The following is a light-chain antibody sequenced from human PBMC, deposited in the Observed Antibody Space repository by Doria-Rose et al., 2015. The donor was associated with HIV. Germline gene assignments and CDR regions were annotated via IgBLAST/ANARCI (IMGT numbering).Light chain of an antibody. J-gene: IGLJ2*01. V-gene: IGLV1-40*01. CDR1: NSNIGAGYD. CDR3: QSYDSSLSGVV. Sequence: QAVVTQEPSVSGAPGQRVTISCTGSNSNIGAGYDVHWYQQLPQTAPKLLIYGDNYRPSGVPDRVSGYKSGTSASLDITGLQADDEADYYCQSYDSSLSGVVFGGGTKLTVL. CDR2: GDN.